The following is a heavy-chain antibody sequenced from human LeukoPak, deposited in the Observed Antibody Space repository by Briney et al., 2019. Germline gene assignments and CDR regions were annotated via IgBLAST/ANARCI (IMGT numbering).Heavy chain of an antibody. J-gene: IGHJ4*02. CDR1: GYTFTGPY. V-gene: IGHV1-2*02. CDR3: ARVEYCTKGVCINYDL. Sequence: ASVKVSCKASGYTFTGPYIHWMRQAPGQGPEWMGWINPNSGGTKYAQKFRGRVTVTRDTSTSTAYMELSGLRTDDTATYYCARVEYCTKGVCINYDLWGQGTLVTVSS. CDR2: INPNSGGT. D-gene: IGHD2-8*01.